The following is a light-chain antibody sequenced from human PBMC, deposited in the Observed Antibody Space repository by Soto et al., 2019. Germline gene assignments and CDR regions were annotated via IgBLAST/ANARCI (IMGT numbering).Light chain of an antibody. Sequence: DIQMTQSPSSLSATVGDRVTINCQASQDIAKYLNWYQQKPGKAPKLLIDDASNLETGVPSRFSGSGSGTHFTFTIGSLQPEDIAIYYCQQYYDLPITFGQGTRLEIK. CDR1: QDIAKY. V-gene: IGKV1-33*01. CDR3: QQYYDLPIT. J-gene: IGKJ5*01. CDR2: DAS.